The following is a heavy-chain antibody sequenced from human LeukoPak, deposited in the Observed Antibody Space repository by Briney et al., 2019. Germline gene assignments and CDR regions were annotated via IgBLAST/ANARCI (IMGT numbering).Heavy chain of an antibody. CDR3: AKVPLIAAPKHFDY. CDR2: ISYDGSNK. Sequence: GRSLRLSCAASGFTFSSYGMHWVRQAPGKGLEWVAVISYDGSNKYYADSVKGRFTISRDNSKNTLYLQMNRLRAEDTAVYYCAKVPLIAAPKHFDYWGQGTLVTVSS. J-gene: IGHJ4*02. V-gene: IGHV3-30*18. CDR1: GFTFSSYG. D-gene: IGHD6-13*01.